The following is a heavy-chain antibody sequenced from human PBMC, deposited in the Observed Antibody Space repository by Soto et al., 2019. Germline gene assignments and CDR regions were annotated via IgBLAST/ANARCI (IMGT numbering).Heavy chain of an antibody. Sequence: EGQLLESGGGPVQPGGSLRLSCAASGFIFSSYAMSWVRQAPGKGLVWVSSISGGGGSTYYADSVKGRFTISRDNSKNTLSMHTHSLRAEDTGADVWAKDRYSEILTQAYNYDYRGGMDVFGDGTTAPVSS. J-gene: IGHJ6*04. D-gene: IGHD3-9*01. CDR3: AKDRYSEILTQAYNYDYRGGMDV. CDR2: ISGGGGST. V-gene: IGHV3-23*01. CDR1: GFIFSSYA.